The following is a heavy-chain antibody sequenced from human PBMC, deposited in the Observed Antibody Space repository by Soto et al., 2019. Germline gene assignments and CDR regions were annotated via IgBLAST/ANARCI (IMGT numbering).Heavy chain of an antibody. J-gene: IGHJ6*02. CDR2: INHSGTT. D-gene: IGHD2-21*02. CDR3: ARADRTLVTSYGLDV. CDR1: GGSFSGFY. V-gene: IGHV4-34*01. Sequence: SETLSLTCAVSGGSFSGFYLTWIRQPPGEGLEWIGEINHSGTTNFNPSLRSRLTISLDSSKKHFSLKLTSMTAADAAVYYCARADRTLVTSYGLDVWGQGTTVTVYS.